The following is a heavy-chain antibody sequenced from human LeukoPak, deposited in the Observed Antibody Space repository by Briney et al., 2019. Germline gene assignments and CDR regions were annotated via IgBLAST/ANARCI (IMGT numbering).Heavy chain of an antibody. D-gene: IGHD7-27*01. V-gene: IGHV4-59*01. Sequence: PSETLSLTCTVSGGSISSYYWSWIRQPPGKGLEWIGYIYYSGSTNYNPSLKSRVTISVNTSKNQFSLKLSSVTAADTAVYYCARVWGYFDYWGQGTLVTVSS. CDR1: GGSISSYY. J-gene: IGHJ4*02. CDR3: ARVWGYFDY. CDR2: IYYSGST.